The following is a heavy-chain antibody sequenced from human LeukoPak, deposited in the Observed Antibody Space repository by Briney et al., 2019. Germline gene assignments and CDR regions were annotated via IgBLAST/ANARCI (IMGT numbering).Heavy chain of an antibody. CDR1: GYTFTGYY. Sequence: ASVKVSCKASGYTFTGYYMHWVRQAPGQGLEWMGWINPNSGGTNYAQKFQGRVTMTRDTSISTAYMELSRLRSDDTAVYYCASRQNTAVAGPGAFDIWGQGTMVTVSS. J-gene: IGHJ3*02. CDR2: INPNSGGT. CDR3: ASRQNTAVAGPGAFDI. D-gene: IGHD6-19*01. V-gene: IGHV1-2*02.